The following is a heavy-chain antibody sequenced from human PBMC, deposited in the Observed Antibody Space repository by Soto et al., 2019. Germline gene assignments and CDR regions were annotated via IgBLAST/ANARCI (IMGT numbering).Heavy chain of an antibody. D-gene: IGHD2-15*01. J-gene: IGHJ4*02. CDR1: GYSFTSHR. CDR3: ARRYCSGGTCYYFDY. V-gene: IGHV5-51*01. Sequence: GESLKISCTASGYSFTSHRIGRVSQMPGKGLEWMGIIYPGDSNTIYSPSFQGQVTISADKSISTAYLQWSSLKASDTAMYYCARRYCSGGTCYYFDYWGQGTPVTVSS. CDR2: IYPGDSNT.